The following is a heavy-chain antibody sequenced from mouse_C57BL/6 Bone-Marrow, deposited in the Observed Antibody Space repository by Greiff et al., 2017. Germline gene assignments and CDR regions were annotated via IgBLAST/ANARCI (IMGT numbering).Heavy chain of an antibody. J-gene: IGHJ4*01. CDR2: IFPGSGST. V-gene: IGHV1-56*01. CDR3: ARILWYKAMDY. Sequence: QVQLQQSGPELVRPGASVTISCKASGYTFTSHWMHWVRQRPGQGLEWIGEIFPGSGSTYYTEKFKGKATLTVDTSSSTAYMQLSSLTSEGSAVYFCARILWYKAMDYWGQGASVTVSS. CDR1: GYTFTSHW. D-gene: IGHD2-1*01.